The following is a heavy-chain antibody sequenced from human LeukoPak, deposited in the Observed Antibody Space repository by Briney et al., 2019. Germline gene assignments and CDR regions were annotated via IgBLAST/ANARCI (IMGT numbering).Heavy chain of an antibody. V-gene: IGHV3-48*03. CDR3: ARDRAVAGTRFDY. Sequence: KXLXXVSYISSSGSTIYYADSVKGRFTISRDNAKNSLYLQMNSLRAEDTAVYYCARDRAVAGTRFDYWGQGTLVTVSS. D-gene: IGHD6-19*01. J-gene: IGHJ4*02. CDR2: ISSSGSTI.